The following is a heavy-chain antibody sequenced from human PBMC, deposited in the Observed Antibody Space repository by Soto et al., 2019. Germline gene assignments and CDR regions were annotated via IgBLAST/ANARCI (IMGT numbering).Heavy chain of an antibody. CDR1: GFTFSSYG. J-gene: IGHJ6*03. V-gene: IGHV3-33*01. CDR2: IWYDGSNK. Sequence: QVQLVESGGGVVQPGRSLRLSCAASGFTFSSYGMHWVRQAPGKGLEWVAVIWYDGSNKYYADSVKGRFTISRDNSKNTLYLQMNSLRAEDTAVDYCARVRGLGNYDMDVWGKGTTVTVSS. CDR3: ARVRGLGNYDMDV.